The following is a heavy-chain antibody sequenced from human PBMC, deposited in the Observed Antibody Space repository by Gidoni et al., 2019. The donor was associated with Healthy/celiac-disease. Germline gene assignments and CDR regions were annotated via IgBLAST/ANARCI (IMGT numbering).Heavy chain of an antibody. V-gene: IGHV1-2*02. CDR1: GYTVTGYY. D-gene: IGHD3-3*01. CDR3: ARVVLRSGYYDY. J-gene: IGHJ4*02. CDR2: INPNSGGT. Sequence: QVQLVQSGAEVKTPGASVKVSCTASGYTVTGYYMHWVRQAPGQGLEWKGWINPNSGGTNYAQKFQGRVTMTRDTSISTAYMELSRLRSDDTAVYYCARVVLRSGYYDYWGQGTQVTVSS.